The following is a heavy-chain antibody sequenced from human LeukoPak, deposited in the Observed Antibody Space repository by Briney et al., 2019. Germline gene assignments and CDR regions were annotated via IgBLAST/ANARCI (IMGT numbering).Heavy chain of an antibody. CDR1: GFTFSSYS. Sequence: NTGGSLRLSCAASGFTFSSYSMNWVRQAPGKGLEWVSFISSSSDYIYYTDSVKGRFTISRDNAKNSLYLQMNSLRAEDTAVYYCARWGLYYGDPPGYFDLWGRGTLVTVSS. CDR3: ARWGLYYGDPPGYFDL. CDR2: ISSSSDYI. D-gene: IGHD4-17*01. V-gene: IGHV3-21*01. J-gene: IGHJ2*01.